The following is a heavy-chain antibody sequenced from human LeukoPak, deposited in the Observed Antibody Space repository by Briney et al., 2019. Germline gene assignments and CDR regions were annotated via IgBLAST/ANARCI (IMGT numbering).Heavy chain of an antibody. Sequence: ASVKVSCKASGYTFTVSYIHWVRHAPGQGLEWMGWISPNINGTNYAQKFQGRVTMTGDRSISTAYMELSTLRSDDTAVYYCARERTPGSGYGVDYWGQGTVVTVSS. CDR1: GYTFTVSY. D-gene: IGHD6-25*01. J-gene: IGHJ4*02. CDR3: ARERTPGSGYGVDY. V-gene: IGHV1-2*02. CDR2: ISPNINGT.